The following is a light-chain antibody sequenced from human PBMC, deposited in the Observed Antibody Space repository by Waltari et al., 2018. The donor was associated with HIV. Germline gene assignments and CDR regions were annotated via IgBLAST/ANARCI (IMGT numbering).Light chain of an antibody. J-gene: IGKJ2*01. V-gene: IGKV1-5*03. CDR2: KAS. Sequence: DIQRTQSPSTLSASVGDRVPITSRASQSFSSWLDWYQQKPGKAPKLLTYKASSIESGVPSRFSGSGSETEFTLTISSLQPDDFATYYCQQYNSYPYTFGQGTKLEIK. CDR3: QQYNSYPYT. CDR1: QSFSSW.